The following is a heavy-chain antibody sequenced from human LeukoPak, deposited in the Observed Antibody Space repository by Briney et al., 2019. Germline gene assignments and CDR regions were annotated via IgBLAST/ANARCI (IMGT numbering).Heavy chain of an antibody. D-gene: IGHD5-18*01. CDR2: VFDSGRT. Sequence: SEVLSLSCTVSGSSMTNHHWNWLRPPPGEGLEWIGSVFDSGRTKENPSLKSRVTLSADTSKNQLSMRLSSVTAADTAVYYCATIKRGNIFGYFDFWGQGILVTVSS. V-gene: IGHV4-59*11. CDR1: GSSMTNHH. CDR3: ATIKRGNIFGYFDF. J-gene: IGHJ4*02.